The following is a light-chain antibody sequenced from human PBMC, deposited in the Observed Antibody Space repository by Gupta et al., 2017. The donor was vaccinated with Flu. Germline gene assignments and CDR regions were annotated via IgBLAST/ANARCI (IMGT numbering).Light chain of an antibody. Sequence: QSALTQPPSASGSPGQSVTISCTGTSSDVGGYNYVSWYQQHPGKAPKLMIYEVSKRPSGVPERFSGSKSGNTASLTVSGLQADDEADYYCSSYAGSNNLVVVGGGTKLTVL. CDR3: SSYAGSNNLVV. CDR1: SSDVGGYNY. CDR2: EVS. J-gene: IGLJ2*01. V-gene: IGLV2-8*01.